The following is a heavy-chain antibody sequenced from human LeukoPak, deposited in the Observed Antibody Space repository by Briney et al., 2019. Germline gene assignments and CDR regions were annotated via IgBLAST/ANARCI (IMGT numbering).Heavy chain of an antibody. D-gene: IGHD3-22*01. CDR1: GGSMTNYY. V-gene: IGHV4-59*12. J-gene: IGHJ4*02. CDR3: ARSLSPMYYYDSSGYYY. Sequence: SETLSLTCTVSGGSMTNYYWTWIRQSPGKGLEWIGHTYYSGNANYNPSLKSRVTISIDTSKNQFSLKLSSVTAADTAVYYCARSLSPMYYYDSSGYYYWGQGTLVTVSS. CDR2: TYYSGNA.